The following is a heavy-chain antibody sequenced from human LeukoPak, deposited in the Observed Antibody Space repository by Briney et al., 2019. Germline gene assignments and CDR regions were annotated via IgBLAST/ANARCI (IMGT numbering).Heavy chain of an antibody. V-gene: IGHV3-23*01. CDR1: GFTFSSYA. CDR2: ISGSGGST. J-gene: IGHJ4*02. CDR3: AKDPRDIVATIDGD. D-gene: IGHD5-12*01. Sequence: GSLRLSCAASGFTFSSYAMSWDRQAPGKGLEWVSAISGSGGSTYYADSVKGRFTISRDNSKNTLYLQMNSLRAEDTAVYYCAKDPRDIVATIDGDWGQGTLVTVSS.